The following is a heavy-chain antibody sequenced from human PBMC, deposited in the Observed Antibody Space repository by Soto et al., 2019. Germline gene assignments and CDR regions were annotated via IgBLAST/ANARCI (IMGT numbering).Heavy chain of an antibody. CDR2: IMPVFPTP. D-gene: IGHD1-1*01. CDR1: GGTFSTSA. CDR3: ARDKDRLQLGGNYYYILDV. V-gene: IGHV1-69*12. Sequence: QVQLVQSGAEVKKPGSSVKVSCKASGGTFSTSAISWVRQAPGQGLEWVGGIMPVFPTPDYAQNFQGRVTISADQSTTTGYLELTSLRATDTAVYYCARDKDRLQLGGNYYYILDVWGQGTAITVSS. J-gene: IGHJ6*02.